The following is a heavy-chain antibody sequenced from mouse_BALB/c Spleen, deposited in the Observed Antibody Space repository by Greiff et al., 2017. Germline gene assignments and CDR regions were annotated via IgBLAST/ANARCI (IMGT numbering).Heavy chain of an antibody. D-gene: IGHD2-2*01. Sequence: EVQGVESGGGLVKPGGSLKLSCAASGFTFSSYAMSWVRQTPEKRLEWVATISSGGSYTYYPDSVKGRFTISRDNAKNTLYLQMSSLRSEDTAMYYCARLDGYEGAYWGQGTLVTVSA. CDR1: GFTFSSYA. V-gene: IGHV5-9-3*01. J-gene: IGHJ3*01. CDR2: ISSGGSYT. CDR3: ARLDGYEGAY.